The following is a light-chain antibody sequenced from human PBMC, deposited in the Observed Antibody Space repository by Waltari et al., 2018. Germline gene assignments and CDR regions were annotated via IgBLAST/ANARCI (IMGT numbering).Light chain of an antibody. CDR2: GAS. Sequence: AIRMTQSPSSLSASTGDRVTITCRASQGISSYLAWYQQKPGKAPKLLIYGASTLQSGVPSRFSGSGSGTDFTLTISCLQSEDFATYYCQQYYSYPQTFGQGTKVEIK. J-gene: IGKJ1*01. V-gene: IGKV1-8*01. CDR3: QQYYSYPQT. CDR1: QGISSY.